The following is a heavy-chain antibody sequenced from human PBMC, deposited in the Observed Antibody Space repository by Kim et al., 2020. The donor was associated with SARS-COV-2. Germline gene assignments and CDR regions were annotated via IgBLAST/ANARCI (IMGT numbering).Heavy chain of an antibody. CDR3: ARDGHYSSSSHSDY. CDR2: ISPIRGIA. CDR1: GGTFSSYA. J-gene: IGHJ4*02. D-gene: IGHD6-6*01. V-gene: IGHV1-69*04. Sequence: SVKVSCKASGGTFSSYAISWVRQAPGQGLEWMGRISPIRGIANYAQKFQGRVTITADKSTSTAYMELSSLRSEDTAVYYCARDGHYSSSSHSDYWGQGTLVTASP.